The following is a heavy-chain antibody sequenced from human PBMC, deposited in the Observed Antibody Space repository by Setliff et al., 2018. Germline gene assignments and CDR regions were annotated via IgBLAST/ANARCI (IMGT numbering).Heavy chain of an antibody. J-gene: IGHJ1*01. CDR1: GFSFSIFW. CDR2: IKQDGSEK. D-gene: IGHD3-9*01. CDR3: GSLTDGQH. Sequence: GGSLRLSCAGSGFSFSIFWMSWVRQAPGKGLEWVATIKQDGSEKYYVDSVKGRFTISRDNAKNSLYLQMDSLKVEDTAVYYCGSLTDGQHWGQGALVTVSS. V-gene: IGHV3-7*01.